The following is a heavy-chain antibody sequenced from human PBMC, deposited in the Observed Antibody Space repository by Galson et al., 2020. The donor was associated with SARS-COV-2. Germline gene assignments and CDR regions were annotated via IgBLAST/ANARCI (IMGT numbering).Heavy chain of an antibody. CDR2: ISAYNGNT. D-gene: IGHD6-6*01. CDR1: GYTFTSYG. CDR3: ARVGPHMAARPGAFDY. Sequence: ASVKVSCKASGYTFTSYGISWVRQAPGQGLEWMGWISAYNGNTNYAQKLQGRVTMTTDTSTSTAYMELRSLRSDDTAVYYCARVGPHMAARPGAFDYWGQGTLVTVSS. J-gene: IGHJ4*02. V-gene: IGHV1-18*01.